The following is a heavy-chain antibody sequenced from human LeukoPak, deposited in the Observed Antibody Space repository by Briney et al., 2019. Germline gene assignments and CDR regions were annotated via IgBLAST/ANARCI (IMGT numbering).Heavy chain of an antibody. D-gene: IGHD1-26*01. CDR1: GFTFSSYE. J-gene: IGHJ4*02. CDR3: ATPRGSGGYLAFDY. Sequence: GGSLRLSRAASGFTFSSYEMNWVRQAPGKGREWVSYISSIGSTIYYADSVKGRFTISRDNAKNTLYLQMNSLRAEDTAVYYCATPRGSGGYLAFDYWGQGTLVTVSS. V-gene: IGHV3-48*03. CDR2: ISSIGSTI.